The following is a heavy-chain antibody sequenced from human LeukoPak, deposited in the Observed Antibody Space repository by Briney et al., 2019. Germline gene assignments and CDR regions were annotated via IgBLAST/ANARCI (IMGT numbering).Heavy chain of an antibody. V-gene: IGHV1-2*02. J-gene: IGHJ3*02. D-gene: IGHD6-19*01. CDR3: ARDLRLAVSGTSGFDI. CDR2: INPNSGVT. CDR1: VYTFTDYY. Sequence: GASVKVSCKASVYTFTDYYMHWVRQAPGQGLEWMGWINPNSGVTNYAQKFQVRVTMTGDTSISTVYMELSRLRSDDTAVYYCARDLRLAVSGTSGFDIWGQGTVVTVSS.